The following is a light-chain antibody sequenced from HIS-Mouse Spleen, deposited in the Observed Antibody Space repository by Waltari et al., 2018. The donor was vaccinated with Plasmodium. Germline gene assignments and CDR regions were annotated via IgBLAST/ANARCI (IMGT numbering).Light chain of an antibody. CDR2: YKSDSDK. J-gene: IGLJ3*02. Sequence: QAVLTQPSSLSASPGASASLTCTLRSGINVVPYSIYWYQPKPGSPPQYLLRYKSDSDKQQGSGVLSRFSGSKDASANAGILLISGLQSEDEADYYCMIWHSSAWVFGGGTKLTVL. V-gene: IGLV5-45*02. CDR1: SGINVVPYS. CDR3: MIWHSSAWV.